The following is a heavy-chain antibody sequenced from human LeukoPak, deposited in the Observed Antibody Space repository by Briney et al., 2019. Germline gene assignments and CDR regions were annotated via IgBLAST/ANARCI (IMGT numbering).Heavy chain of an antibody. CDR1: GFTFSSYA. J-gene: IGHJ4*02. Sequence: PGGSLRLSCAASGFTFSSYAMSWVRQAPGRGLEWVSTISGSGGSTHYADSVKGRFTISRDNSKNTLYLLMNSLRAEDTAVYYCAKGGGSGYYNHFDYWGQGTLVTVSS. D-gene: IGHD3-22*01. V-gene: IGHV3-23*01. CDR3: AKGGGSGYYNHFDY. CDR2: ISGSGGST.